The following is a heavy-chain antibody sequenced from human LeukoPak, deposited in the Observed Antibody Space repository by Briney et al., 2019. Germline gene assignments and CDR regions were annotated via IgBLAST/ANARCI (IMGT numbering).Heavy chain of an antibody. D-gene: IGHD6-13*01. CDR3: ARPPQRGSSWSLGYYYYMDV. J-gene: IGHJ6*03. Sequence: KPGGSLRLSCAASGFTFSSYSMNWVRQAPGKGLEWVSSISSSSSYIYYADSVKGRFTISRDNAKNSLYLQMNSLRAEDTAVYYCARPPQRGSSWSLGYYYYMDVWGKGTTVTVSS. V-gene: IGHV3-21*01. CDR1: GFTFSSYS. CDR2: ISSSSSYI.